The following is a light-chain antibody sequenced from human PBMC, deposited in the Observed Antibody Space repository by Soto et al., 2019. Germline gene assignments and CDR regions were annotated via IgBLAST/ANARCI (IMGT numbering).Light chain of an antibody. CDR3: QQYNSWT. V-gene: IGKV1-5*01. J-gene: IGKJ1*01. CDR2: DAS. Sequence: DIQMTQSPSTLSASVGDRVAITCRASQSISSWLTWYQQKPGKAPKLLIYDASSLESGVPSRFSGSASGTEFTLTISSLQPDDFATYYCQQYNSWTFGQGTKVDIK. CDR1: QSISSW.